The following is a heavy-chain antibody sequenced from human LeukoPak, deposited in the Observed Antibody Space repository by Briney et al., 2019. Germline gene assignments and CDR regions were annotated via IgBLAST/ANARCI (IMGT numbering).Heavy chain of an antibody. J-gene: IGHJ5*02. CDR2: IKSKTNGGTT. D-gene: IGHD2-2*02. CDR3: TTLYRFDP. V-gene: IGHV3-15*01. CDR1: GFTFDDHD. Sequence: GGSLRLSCVASGFTFDDHDMSWVRQAPGKGLEWVGHIKSKTNGGTTDYAAPVKGRFTISRDDSKNTLYLQMNSLKTEDTAVYYCTTLYRFDPWGQGTLVTVSS.